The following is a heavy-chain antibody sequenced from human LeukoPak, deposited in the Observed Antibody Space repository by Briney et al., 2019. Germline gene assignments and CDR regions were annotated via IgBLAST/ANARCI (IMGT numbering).Heavy chain of an antibody. CDR3: ARHPYCSSTSCHGGYYFDH. CDR2: INHSGST. V-gene: IGHV4-34*01. D-gene: IGHD2-2*01. CDR1: GVSFSGYY. Sequence: SETLSLTCAVYGVSFSGYYWSWIRQPPGKGLEWIGEINHSGSTNYNPSLKSRVTISVDTSKNQFSLKLSSVTAADTAVYYCARHPYCSSTSCHGGYYFDHWGQGTLVTVSS. J-gene: IGHJ4*02.